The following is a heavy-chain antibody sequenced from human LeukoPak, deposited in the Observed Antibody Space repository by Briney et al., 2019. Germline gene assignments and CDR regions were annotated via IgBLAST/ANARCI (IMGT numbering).Heavy chain of an antibody. Sequence: PGGSLRLSCAASGFIFSDYYMSWIRQAPGKGLEWVSYISSSGSMPLNYADSVKGRFTISRDNARNSLFLQMNSLRVEDTAVYYCARVSTMDFDYWGQGTLVTVSS. CDR1: GFIFSDYY. CDR2: ISSSGSMPL. CDR3: ARVSTMDFDY. D-gene: IGHD3-10*01. J-gene: IGHJ4*02. V-gene: IGHV3-11*01.